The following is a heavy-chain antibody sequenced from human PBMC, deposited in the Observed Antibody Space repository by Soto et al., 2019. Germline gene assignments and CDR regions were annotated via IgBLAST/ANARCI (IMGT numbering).Heavy chain of an antibody. D-gene: IGHD3-3*01. Sequence: GGSLRLSCAASGFTFSSYAMSWVRQAPGKGLEWVSAISGSGGSTYYADSVKGRFTISRDNSKNTLYLQMNSLRAEDTAVYYCARRFLEYPGPTFDYWGQGTLVTVSS. CDR3: ARRFLEYPGPTFDY. CDR2: ISGSGGST. V-gene: IGHV3-23*01. J-gene: IGHJ4*02. CDR1: GFTFSSYA.